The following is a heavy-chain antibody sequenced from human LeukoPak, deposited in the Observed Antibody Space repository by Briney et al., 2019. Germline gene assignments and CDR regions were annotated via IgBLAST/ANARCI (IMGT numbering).Heavy chain of an antibody. D-gene: IGHD4-23*01. Sequence: KTSETLSLTCTVSGGSISSYYWSWIRQPPGKGLEWIGYIYYSGSTNYNPSLKSRVTISVDTSKNQFSLKLSSVTAADTAVYYCARGSRDYGGNLVYWGQGTLVTVSS. CDR3: ARGSRDYGGNLVY. CDR2: IYYSGST. J-gene: IGHJ4*02. CDR1: GGSISSYY. V-gene: IGHV4-59*01.